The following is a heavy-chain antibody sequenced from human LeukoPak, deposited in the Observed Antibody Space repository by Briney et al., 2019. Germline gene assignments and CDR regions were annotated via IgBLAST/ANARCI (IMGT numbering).Heavy chain of an antibody. Sequence: GGSLRLSCAASGFTFSSYAMSWVRQAPGKGLEWVSAISGSGGSTYYADSVKGRFTISRDNSKNTLHLQMNSLRAEDTAVYYCANVPSVDTAMVTALDAFDIWGQGTMVTVSS. V-gene: IGHV3-23*01. CDR1: GFTFSSYA. CDR2: ISGSGGST. D-gene: IGHD5-18*01. CDR3: ANVPSVDTAMVTALDAFDI. J-gene: IGHJ3*02.